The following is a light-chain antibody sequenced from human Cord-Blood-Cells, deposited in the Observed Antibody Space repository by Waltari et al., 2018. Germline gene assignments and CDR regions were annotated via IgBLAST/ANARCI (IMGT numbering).Light chain of an antibody. Sequence: EIVMTQSPATLSVSPGERATLSCRASQSVSSNLAWYQQKPGQAPRLLIYGASTRATGIPARFSGSGSGTEFNLTISSLQSEDFAVYYCQQYNNWPRVTFGPGTKVDIK. V-gene: IGKV3-15*01. CDR2: GAS. CDR1: QSVSSN. J-gene: IGKJ3*01. CDR3: QQYNNWPRVT.